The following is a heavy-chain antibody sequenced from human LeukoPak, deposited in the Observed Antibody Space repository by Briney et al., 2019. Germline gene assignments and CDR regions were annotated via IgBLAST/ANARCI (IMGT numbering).Heavy chain of an antibody. CDR3: ARDRLAAGGSGA. Sequence: ASVKVSCKASGYTFTGYSMHWVRQAPGQGLEWMGRINPNGGGTNYAQKFQARVTMTRDTSISTAYMELSSLRSDDTAVYYCARDRLAAGGSGAWGQGTLVTVSS. V-gene: IGHV1-2*06. CDR1: GYTFTGYS. CDR2: INPNGGGT. J-gene: IGHJ5*02. D-gene: IGHD6-13*01.